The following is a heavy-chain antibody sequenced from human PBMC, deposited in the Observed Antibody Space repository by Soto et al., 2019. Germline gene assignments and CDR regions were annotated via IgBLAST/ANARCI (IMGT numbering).Heavy chain of an antibody. CDR3: ARGVHYDSSGYYYFY. D-gene: IGHD3-22*01. CDR1: GVTFNKYA. CDR2: IIPMFGTA. V-gene: IGHV1-69*13. J-gene: IGHJ4*02. Sequence: SVKVSCKASGVTFNKYAISWVRQAPGQGLEWMGGIIPMFGTANYAQKFQGRVTITADESTSTAYMELRSRRSEDTAVYYCARGVHYDSSGYYYFYCGQGTLVTVSS.